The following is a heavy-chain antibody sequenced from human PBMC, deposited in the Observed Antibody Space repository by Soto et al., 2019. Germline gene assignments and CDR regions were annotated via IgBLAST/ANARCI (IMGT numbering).Heavy chain of an antibody. J-gene: IGHJ4*02. D-gene: IGHD4-4*01. V-gene: IGHV1-18*01. CDR1: GGTFSSYA. CDR2: ISTYNGKT. Sequence: ASVKVSCKASGGTFSSYAISWVRQAPGQGLEWMGWISTYNGKTNYAQKYQDRFTMTSDTSTSTVYMELRSLRSDDTAVYYCARDFHSNYGDYWGQGTLVTVSS. CDR3: ARDFHSNYGDY.